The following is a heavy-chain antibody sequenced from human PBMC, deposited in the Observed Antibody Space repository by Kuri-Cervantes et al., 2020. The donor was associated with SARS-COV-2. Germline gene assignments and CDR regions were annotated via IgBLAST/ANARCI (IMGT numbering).Heavy chain of an antibody. Sequence: ESLKISCAVYGGSFSGYYWTWIRLPPGKGLEWIGEINHSGSTNYNPSHKSRVTISVDTSKNQISLKLSSVTAADTAVYYCARRLWSGYSFRYYHYMDVWGKGTTVTVSS. D-gene: IGHD3-3*01. V-gene: IGHV4-34*01. CDR1: GGSFSGYY. CDR3: ARRLWSGYSFRYYHYMDV. J-gene: IGHJ6*03. CDR2: INHSGST.